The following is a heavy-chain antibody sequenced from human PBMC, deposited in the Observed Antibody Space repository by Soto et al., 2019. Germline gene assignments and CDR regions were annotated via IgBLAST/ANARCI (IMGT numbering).Heavy chain of an antibody. CDR1: GGSMSRGGQS. CDR3: ARATPAGSADF. CDR2: IYYTGST. J-gene: IGHJ4*02. D-gene: IGHD2-2*01. V-gene: IGHV4-30-2*01. Sequence: SETLSLTCAVSGGSMSRGGQSWSWIRQPPGKGLEWLGFIYYTGSTYYNPSLKSRVTLSVDRSKNQFSLNLTSVTAADTAVYFCARATPAGSADFWGQGTLVTVSS.